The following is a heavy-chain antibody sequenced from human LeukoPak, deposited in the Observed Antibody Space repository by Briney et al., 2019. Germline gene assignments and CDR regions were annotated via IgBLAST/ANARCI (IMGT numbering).Heavy chain of an antibody. Sequence: GGDLRQTCVATGFTYSSYVISALRQAPGKGLAGAAASCGSGGSPYYADSVQGRFTISRDNSKNTLYLQMNSLRAEDTAIYSCAKEVRRLCGSGSDSVGRTRAINAIHNCFDPWGQGTLVTVSS. V-gene: IGHV3-23*01. CDR3: AKEVRRLCGSGSDSVGRTRAINAIHNCFDP. J-gene: IGHJ5*02. CDR2: SCGSGGSP. CDR1: GFTYSSYV. D-gene: IGHD3-10*01.